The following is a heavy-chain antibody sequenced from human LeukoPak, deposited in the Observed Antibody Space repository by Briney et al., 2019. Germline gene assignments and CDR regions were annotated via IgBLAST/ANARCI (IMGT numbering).Heavy chain of an antibody. CDR1: GLTFSSYW. Sequence: GGSLRLSCAASGLTFSSYWMHWVRQAPGKGLVWVTRINSDGSSTTNADSVKGRFTISRDNAKNTLYLQMNSLRAEDTAVYYCGRGKYGDSYAFDMWGQGTMVTVSS. J-gene: IGHJ3*02. CDR2: INSDGSST. V-gene: IGHV3-74*01. D-gene: IGHD4-17*01. CDR3: GRGKYGDSYAFDM.